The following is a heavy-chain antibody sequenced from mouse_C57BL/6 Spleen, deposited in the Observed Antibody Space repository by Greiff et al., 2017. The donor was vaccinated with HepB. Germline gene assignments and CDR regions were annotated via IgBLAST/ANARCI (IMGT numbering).Heavy chain of an antibody. D-gene: IGHD2-4*01. CDR2: IHPNSGST. J-gene: IGHJ3*01. V-gene: IGHV1-64*01. CDR1: GYTFTSYW. Sequence: VKLQQPGAELVKPGASVKLSCKASGYTFTSYWMHWVKQRPGQGLEWIGMIHPNSGSTNYNEKFKSKATLTVDKSSSTAYMQLSSLTSEDSAVYYCAREGDYDDFFAYWGQGTLVTVSA. CDR3: AREGDYDDFFAY.